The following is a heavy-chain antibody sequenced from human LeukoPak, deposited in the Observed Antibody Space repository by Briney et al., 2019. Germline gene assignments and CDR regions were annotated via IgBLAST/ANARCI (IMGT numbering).Heavy chain of an antibody. Sequence: ASVKVSCKASGYTYSSYYMNWVRQAPGQGLEWMGVINPSGGTTTYAQKFQGRVTMTRGTSTSTVYMELSSLRSEDTAVYYCAREGSISTVQIDYWGQGTLVTVSP. CDR3: AREGSISTVQIDY. J-gene: IGHJ4*02. CDR1: GYTYSSYY. D-gene: IGHD2-21*01. V-gene: IGHV1-46*01. CDR2: INPSGGTT.